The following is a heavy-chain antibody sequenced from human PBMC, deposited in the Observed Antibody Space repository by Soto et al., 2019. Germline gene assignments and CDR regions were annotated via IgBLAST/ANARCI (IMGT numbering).Heavy chain of an antibody. CDR1: GGSFSGYY. Sequence: QVQLQQWGAGLLKPSETLSLTCAVYGGSFSGYYWSWIRQPPGKGLEWIGEINHSGSTNYNPSLKSRVTISVDTSKNQFSLKLSSVTAADTAVYYCARGVRVDCSSTSCQAVWFDPWGQGTLVTVSS. D-gene: IGHD2-2*01. J-gene: IGHJ5*02. CDR2: INHSGST. V-gene: IGHV4-34*01. CDR3: ARGVRVDCSSTSCQAVWFDP.